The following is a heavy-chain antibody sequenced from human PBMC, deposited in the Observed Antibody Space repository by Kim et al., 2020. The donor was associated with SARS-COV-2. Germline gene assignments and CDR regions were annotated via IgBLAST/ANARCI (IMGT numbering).Heavy chain of an antibody. Sequence: GGSLRLSCAASGFTFSSYAMHWVRQAPGKGLEWVAVISYDGSNKYYADSVKGRFTISRDNSKNTLYLQMNSLRAEDTAVYYCARDQMGGSQMRNLRPYYYGMDVWGQGTTVTVSS. J-gene: IGHJ6*02. CDR3: ARDQMGGSQMRNLRPYYYGMDV. CDR2: ISYDGSNK. D-gene: IGHD2-15*01. CDR1: GFTFSSYA. V-gene: IGHV3-30*04.